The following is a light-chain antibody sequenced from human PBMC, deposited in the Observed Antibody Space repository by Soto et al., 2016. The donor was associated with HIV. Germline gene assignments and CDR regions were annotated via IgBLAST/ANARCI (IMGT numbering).Light chain of an antibody. Sequence: DIQMTQSPSSVSASVEDRVTITCRTNQSIGSWLAWYQQKAGKAPKLLIYGAASLQSGVPSRFSGSGSGTEFTLTISSLQPEDLATYYCQQANSFPMFTFGPGTKVDIK. CDR3: QQANSFPMFT. V-gene: IGKV1-12*01. J-gene: IGKJ3*01. CDR1: QSIGSW. CDR2: GAA.